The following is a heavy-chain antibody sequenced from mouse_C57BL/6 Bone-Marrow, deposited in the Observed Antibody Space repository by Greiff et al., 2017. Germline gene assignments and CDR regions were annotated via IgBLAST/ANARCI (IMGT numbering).Heavy chain of an antibody. CDR1: GYTFTSYW. V-gene: IGHV1-50*01. J-gene: IGHJ2*01. CDR3: AIYYDFDY. D-gene: IGHD1-1*01. CDR2: IDPSDSYT. Sequence: VQLQQPGAELVKPGASVKLSCKASGYTFTSYWMQWVKQRPGQGLEWIGEIDPSDSYTNYNQKFKGKATLTVDTSSSTAYMQLSRLTSEDSAVFYCAIYYDFDYWGQGTTLTVSS.